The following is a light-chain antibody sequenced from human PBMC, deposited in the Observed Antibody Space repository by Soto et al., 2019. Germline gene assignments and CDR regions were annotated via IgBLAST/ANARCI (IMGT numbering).Light chain of an antibody. CDR1: QSVRSN. J-gene: IGKJ4*01. V-gene: IGKV3-15*01. CDR3: QQYNSWPPLT. Sequence: EIVMTQSPATLSVSPGERATLSCRASQSVRSNLAWYQQKPGQAPRLLIYGASTRATGIPARFSGSVSGTESTLTISSLQYEDLAVYYCQQYNSWPPLTFGGGTKVEIK. CDR2: GAS.